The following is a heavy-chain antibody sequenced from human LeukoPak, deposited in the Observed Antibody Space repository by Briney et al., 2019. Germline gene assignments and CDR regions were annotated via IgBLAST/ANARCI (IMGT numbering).Heavy chain of an antibody. J-gene: IGHJ6*03. Sequence: GASVKVSCKASGYTFTSYDINWVRQATGQGLEWMGWMNPNSGNTGYAQKFQGRVTMTRNTSISTAYMELSSLRSEDTAVYYCARSPSEYYTRYYYMDVWGKGTTVTVSS. D-gene: IGHD2/OR15-2a*01. V-gene: IGHV1-8*01. CDR2: MNPNSGNT. CDR3: ARSPSEYYTRYYYMDV. CDR1: GYTFTSYD.